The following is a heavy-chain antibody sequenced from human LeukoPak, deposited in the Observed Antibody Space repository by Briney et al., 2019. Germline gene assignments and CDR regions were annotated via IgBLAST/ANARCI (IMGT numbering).Heavy chain of an antibody. J-gene: IGHJ6*02. CDR3: AKGKGGYDYYYYYSMDV. V-gene: IGHV3-30*18. CDR1: GFTFSSYG. CDR2: ISYDGSNK. Sequence: GGSLRLSCAASGFTFSSYGMHWVRQAPGKGLEWVAVISYDGSNKYYADSVKGRFTISRDNSKNTVYLQMNSLRAEDTAVYYCAKGKGGYDYYYYYSMDVWGQGTTVTVSS. D-gene: IGHD5-12*01.